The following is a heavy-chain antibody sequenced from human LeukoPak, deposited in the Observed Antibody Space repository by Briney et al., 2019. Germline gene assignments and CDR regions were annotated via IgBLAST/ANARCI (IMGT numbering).Heavy chain of an antibody. CDR2: ISSSSSSYI. D-gene: IGHD4/OR15-4a*01. J-gene: IGHJ3*02. CDR1: GFTFSSYS. V-gene: IGHV3-21*01. CDR3: ALSYDYYHPDALDI. Sequence: PGGSLRLSCAASGFTFSSYSMNWVRQAPGKGLEWVSSISSSSSSYIYYADSVKGRFTISRDKAKNTVLLQMYSLRAEDTAIYYCALSYDYYHPDALDIWGQGTMVTVSS.